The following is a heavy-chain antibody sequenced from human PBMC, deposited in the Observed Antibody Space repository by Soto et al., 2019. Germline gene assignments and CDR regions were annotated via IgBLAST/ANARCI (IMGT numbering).Heavy chain of an antibody. CDR3: ASFLAAAYGMDV. J-gene: IGHJ6*02. Sequence: SEPLPLTWAVYGGSFSDYYWSRLRQPPGKGLEWIGEINHSGSTNYNPSLKSRVTISVDTSKNQFSLKLSSVTAADTAVYYCASFLAAAYGMDVWGQGTTVTVSS. CDR2: INHSGST. D-gene: IGHD6-13*01. V-gene: IGHV4-34*01. CDR1: GGSFSDYY.